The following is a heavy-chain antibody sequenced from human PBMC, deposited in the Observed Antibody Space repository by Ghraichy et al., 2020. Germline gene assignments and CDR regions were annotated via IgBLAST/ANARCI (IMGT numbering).Heavy chain of an antibody. CDR1: GGSISSYY. CDR2: IYYSGST. J-gene: IGHJ5*02. V-gene: IGHV4-59*01. D-gene: IGHD3-3*01. CDR3: ASSPGDFWSGYYDLNNWFDP. Sequence: ESLNISCTVSGGSISSYYWSWIRQPPGKGLEWIGYIYYSGSTNYNPSLKSRVTISVDTSKNQFSLKLSSVTAADTAVYYCASSPGDFWSGYYDLNNWFDPWGQGTLVTVSS.